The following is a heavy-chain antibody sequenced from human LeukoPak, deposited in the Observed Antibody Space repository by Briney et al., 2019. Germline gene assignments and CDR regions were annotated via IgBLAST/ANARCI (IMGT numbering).Heavy chain of an antibody. CDR3: ARDLGHDYGGNSVSSPYYFDY. D-gene: IGHD4-23*01. CDR1: GYTFTSYY. Sequence: ASVKVSCKASGYTFTSYYMHWVRQAPGQGLEWMGIINPSGGSTSYAQKFQGRGTMTRDTSTSTVYMELSSLRSEDTDVYYCARDLGHDYGGNSVSSPYYFDYWGQGTLVTVSS. CDR2: INPSGGST. V-gene: IGHV1-46*01. J-gene: IGHJ4*02.